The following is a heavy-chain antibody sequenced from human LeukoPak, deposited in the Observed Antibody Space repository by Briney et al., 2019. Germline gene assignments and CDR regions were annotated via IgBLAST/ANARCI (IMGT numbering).Heavy chain of an antibody. CDR2: IWYDGSNK. Sequence: GGSLRLSCAASGFTFSSYGMHWVRQAPGKGLEWVAVIWYDGSNKYYADSVKGRFTISRDNSKNTLYLQMNSLRAEDTAVYYCARGGYSSSLGDYWGQGTLVTVSS. CDR3: ARGGYSSSLGDY. J-gene: IGHJ4*02. D-gene: IGHD6-13*01. CDR1: GFTFSSYG. V-gene: IGHV3-33*01.